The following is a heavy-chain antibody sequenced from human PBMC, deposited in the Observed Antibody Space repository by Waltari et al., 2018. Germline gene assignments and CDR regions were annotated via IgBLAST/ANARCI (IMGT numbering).Heavy chain of an antibody. CDR3: ATSSSGWYDNDAFDI. V-gene: IGHV3-74*03. CDR1: GFTFSTNW. J-gene: IGHJ3*02. Sequence: EVQLVESGGGLVQAGGSLRLSCAASGFTFSTNWLPWVRQAPGKGLVWVSHINNDGSNTTYADSVKGRFTISRDNARNTLFLQVNNLGAEDTAVYYCATSSSGWYDNDAFDIWGQGTMVTVSS. CDR2: INNDGSNT. D-gene: IGHD6-19*01.